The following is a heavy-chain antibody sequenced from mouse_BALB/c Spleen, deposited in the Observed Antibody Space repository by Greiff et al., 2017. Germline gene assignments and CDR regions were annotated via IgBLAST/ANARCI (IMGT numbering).Heavy chain of an antibody. V-gene: IGHV14-3*02. J-gene: IGHJ4*01. CDR3: ARDYGNRD. CDR2: IDPANGNT. CDR1: GFNIKDTY. Sequence: EVHLVESGAELVKPGASVKLSCTASGFNIKDTYMHWVKQRPEQGLEWIGRIDPANGNTKYDPKFQGKATITADTSSNTAYLQLSSLTSEDTAVYYCARDYGNRDWGQGTSVTVSS. D-gene: IGHD2-1*01.